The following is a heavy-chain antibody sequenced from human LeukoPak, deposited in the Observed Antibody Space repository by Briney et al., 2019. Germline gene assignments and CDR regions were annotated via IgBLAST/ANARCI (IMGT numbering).Heavy chain of an antibody. Sequence: SETLSLTCTVSGGSVNSGTYYWSWIRQPPGKGLEWIGYISYSGSTNYNPSLKSRVTISVDTSKNQFSLKLSSVTAADTAVYYCARVGNYDSSGYLEAFDIWGQGTMVTVSS. D-gene: IGHD3-22*01. V-gene: IGHV4-61*01. J-gene: IGHJ3*02. CDR3: ARVGNYDSSGYLEAFDI. CDR2: ISYSGST. CDR1: GGSVNSGTYY.